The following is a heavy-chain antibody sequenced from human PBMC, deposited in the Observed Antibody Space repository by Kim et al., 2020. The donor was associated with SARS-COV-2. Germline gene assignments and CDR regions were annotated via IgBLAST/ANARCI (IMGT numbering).Heavy chain of an antibody. V-gene: IGHV6-1*01. CDR1: GDSVSSINAT. CDR3: ARQTRGALDY. J-gene: IGHJ4*02. Sequence: SQTLSLTCAVSGDSVSSINATWNWVRQSPSRGLEWLGLTYYRSKWSTEYAPSVRSRVAITADTSKNQFSLQLTSVTVEDTAVYLCARQTRGALDYRGQG. CDR2: TYYRSKWST. D-gene: IGHD2-2*01.